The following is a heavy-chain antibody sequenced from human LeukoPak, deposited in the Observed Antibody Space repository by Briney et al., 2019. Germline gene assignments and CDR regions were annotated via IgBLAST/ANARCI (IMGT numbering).Heavy chain of an antibody. CDR2: ISYGGIDK. Sequence: GGSLRLSCAASGFNFSSYATHWVRQAPGEALEWVGLISYGGIDKSYADSVKGRFTISRDSSKRTLYHQMNSLRAEDTAMYYCARESWSDSVAFDIWGLGTMVIVSS. CDR1: GFNFSSYA. CDR3: ARESWSDSVAFDI. J-gene: IGHJ3*02. D-gene: IGHD3-3*01. V-gene: IGHV3-30*04.